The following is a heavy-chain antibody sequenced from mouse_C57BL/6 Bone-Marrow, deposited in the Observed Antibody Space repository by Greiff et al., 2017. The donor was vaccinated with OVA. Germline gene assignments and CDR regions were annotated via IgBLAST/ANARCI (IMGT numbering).Heavy chain of an antibody. CDR2: IYPGSGNT. Sequence: QVQLKESGAELVRPGASVKLSCKASGYTFTDYYINWVKQRPGQGLEWIARIYPGSGNTYYNEKFKGKATLTAEKSSSTAYMQLSSLTSEDSAVYFCARGDYPYAMDYLGQGTSVTVSS. J-gene: IGHJ4*01. V-gene: IGHV1-76*01. CDR3: ARGDYPYAMDY. D-gene: IGHD5-5*01. CDR1: GYTFTDYY.